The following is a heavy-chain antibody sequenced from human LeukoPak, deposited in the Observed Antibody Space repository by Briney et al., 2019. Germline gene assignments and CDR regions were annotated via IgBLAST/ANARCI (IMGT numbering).Heavy chain of an antibody. J-gene: IGHJ4*02. Sequence: GGPLRLSCAASGLTFSSYAKSWVRQAPGKGLEWVSAIGGSGYSTYYADSVKGRFTISRDNSKNTLYLQMDSLRAEDTAVYYCAKSRGSERGSFDYWGQGTLVTVSS. D-gene: IGHD3-10*01. CDR3: AKSRGSERGSFDY. CDR1: GLTFSSYA. CDR2: IGGSGYST. V-gene: IGHV3-23*01.